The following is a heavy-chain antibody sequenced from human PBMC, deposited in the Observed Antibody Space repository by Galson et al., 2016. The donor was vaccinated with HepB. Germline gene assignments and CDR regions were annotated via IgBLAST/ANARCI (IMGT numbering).Heavy chain of an antibody. V-gene: IGHV4-39*07. D-gene: IGHD4-11*01. CDR3: ARLTLNEHSNNWFDP. J-gene: IGHJ5*02. CDR2: MFYTGTT. CDR1: GGSIRGSDSY. Sequence: SETLSLTCTVSGGSIRGSDSYWSWIRQPPGKGLECIGSMFYTGTTYFNPSLKSRVTISVDTSKNQFSLKLRSVTAADTAVYFCARLTLNEHSNNWFDPWGQGTLVTVSS.